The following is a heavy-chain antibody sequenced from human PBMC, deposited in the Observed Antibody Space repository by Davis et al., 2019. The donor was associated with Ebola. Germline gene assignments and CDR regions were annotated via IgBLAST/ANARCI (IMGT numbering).Heavy chain of an antibody. CDR1: GGSISSYY. J-gene: IGHJ4*02. CDR3: TRSGSYRLNFDF. D-gene: IGHD1-26*01. Sequence: MPSETLSLTCTVSGGSISSYYWSWIRQPPGKGLEWIGYIYYSGSTNYNPSLKSRVTISVDTSKNLFSLRLSSVTAADTALYYCTRSGSYRLNFDFWGQGTLVTVSS. CDR2: IYYSGST. V-gene: IGHV4-59*01.